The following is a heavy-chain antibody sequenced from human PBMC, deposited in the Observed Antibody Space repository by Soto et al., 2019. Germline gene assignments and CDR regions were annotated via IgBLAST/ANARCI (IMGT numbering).Heavy chain of an antibody. J-gene: IGHJ4*02. CDR2: IIPILGIA. CDR1: GGTFSSYT. CDR3: ASEGGYGDYVTADY. V-gene: IGHV1-69*02. Sequence: QVQLVQSGAEVKKPGSSVKVSCKASGGTFSSYTISWVRQAPGQGLEWMGRIIPILGIANYAQKFQGRVTITADKSTSTADMELSSLRSEDTAVYYCASEGGYGDYVTADYWGQGTLVTVSS. D-gene: IGHD4-17*01.